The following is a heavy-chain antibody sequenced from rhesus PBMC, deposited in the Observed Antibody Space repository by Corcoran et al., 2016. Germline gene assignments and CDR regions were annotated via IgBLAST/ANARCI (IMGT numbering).Heavy chain of an antibody. CDR3: AKIDLR. D-gene: IGHD2-15*01. J-gene: IGHJ4*01. Sequence: EVQLVESGGGLAKPGGSLRLSCVASGFTFSSFWMHWVRLAPGKGRECISTINSGGDSTYYADSVKGRFTISRENAKNTLYLQRNSLRAEDTAVYYCAKIDLRWGQGVLVTVSS. V-gene: IGHV3-14*01. CDR2: INSGGDST. CDR1: GFTFSSFW.